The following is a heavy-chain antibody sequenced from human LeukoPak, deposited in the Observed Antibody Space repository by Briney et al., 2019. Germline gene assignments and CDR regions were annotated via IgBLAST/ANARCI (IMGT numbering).Heavy chain of an antibody. Sequence: SETLSLTCTVSGGSISSSSYYWGWIRQPPGKGLEWIGSIYYSGSTYYNPSLKSRVTISVDTSKSQFSLKLSSVTAADTAVYYCARDGVGYSYGRYFDYWGQGTLVTVSS. CDR3: ARDGVGYSYGRYFDY. J-gene: IGHJ4*02. D-gene: IGHD5-18*01. V-gene: IGHV4-39*07. CDR2: IYYSGST. CDR1: GGSISSSSYY.